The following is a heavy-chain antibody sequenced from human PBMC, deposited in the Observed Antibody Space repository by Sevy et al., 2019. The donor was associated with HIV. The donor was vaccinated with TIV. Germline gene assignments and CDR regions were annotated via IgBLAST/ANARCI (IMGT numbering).Heavy chain of an antibody. Sequence: GSLRLSCAASGFTFSSYSMNWVRQAPGKGLEWVSYISSSSSTIYYADSVKGRFTISRDNAKNSLYLQMNSLRDEDTAVYYCARSFYCSGGSCYSLAYFQHWGQGTLVTVSS. J-gene: IGHJ1*01. CDR3: ARSFYCSGGSCYSLAYFQH. V-gene: IGHV3-48*02. D-gene: IGHD2-15*01. CDR2: ISSSSSTI. CDR1: GFTFSSYS.